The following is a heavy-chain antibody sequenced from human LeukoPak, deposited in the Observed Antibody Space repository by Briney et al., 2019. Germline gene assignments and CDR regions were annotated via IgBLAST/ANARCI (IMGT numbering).Heavy chain of an antibody. Sequence: GGSLRLSCAASGFTFSSYWMHWVRQAPGKGLVWVSRTNSDGSSTSYADSVKGRFTISRDNAKNTLYLQMNSLRAEDTAVYYCANIPNYWGQGTLVTVSS. CDR2: TNSDGSST. J-gene: IGHJ4*02. CDR3: ANIPNY. CDR1: GFTFSSYW. V-gene: IGHV3-74*01.